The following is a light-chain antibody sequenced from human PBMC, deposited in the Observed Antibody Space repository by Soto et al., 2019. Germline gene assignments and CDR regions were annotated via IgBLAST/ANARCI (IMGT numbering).Light chain of an antibody. CDR1: SSDVGGYKY. CDR2: DVS. V-gene: IGLV2-14*01. CDR3: SSFTTSSSVV. Sequence: QSALTQPASVSGFPGQSITISCTGTSSDVGGYKYVSWYQQQPDKAPKLIIFDVSNRPSGVSNRFSGSKSGNTASLTISGLQAEDEADYYCSSFTTSSSVVFGGGTKLTVL. J-gene: IGLJ3*02.